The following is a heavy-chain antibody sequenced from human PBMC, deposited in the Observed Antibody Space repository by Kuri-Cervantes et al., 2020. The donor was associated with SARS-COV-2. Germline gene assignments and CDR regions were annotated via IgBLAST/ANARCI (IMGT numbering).Heavy chain of an antibody. CDR1: GFTFGDYA. CDR2: IRSKADGGTT. CDR3: TRATRVVIAIPFWFDA. V-gene: IGHV3-49*03. D-gene: IGHD2-21*01. J-gene: IGHJ5*02. Sequence: SLRLSCAASGFTFGDYATSWFREAPGEGVERVCFIRSKADGGTTEYAATVKGRFTISRDDSKSIAYLQMNSLKTEDTAVYYCTRATRVVIAIPFWFDAWGQGTLVTVSS.